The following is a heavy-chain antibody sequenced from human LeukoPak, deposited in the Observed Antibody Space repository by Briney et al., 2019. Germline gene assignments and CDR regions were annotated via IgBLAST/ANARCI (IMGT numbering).Heavy chain of an antibody. CDR3: ATLPSSSIDY. J-gene: IGHJ4*02. Sequence: PGGSLRLSCAASGFTFSDYYMSWIRQAPGKGLEWVAFIRYDGSNKYYADSVKGRFTISRDNSKNTLYLQMNSLRAEGTAVYYCATLPSSSIDYWGQGTLVTVSS. D-gene: IGHD6-13*01. V-gene: IGHV3-30*02. CDR2: IRYDGSNK. CDR1: GFTFSDYY.